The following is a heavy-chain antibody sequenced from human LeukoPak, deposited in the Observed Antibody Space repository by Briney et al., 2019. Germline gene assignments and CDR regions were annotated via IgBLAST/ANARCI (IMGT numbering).Heavy chain of an antibody. CDR3: AKDRYSGRSPNWFDP. J-gene: IGHJ5*02. D-gene: IGHD1-26*01. CDR1: GFTFSNHW. V-gene: IGHV3-23*01. CDR2: ISGSGGST. Sequence: GGSLRLSRAASGFTFSNHWMSWVRQAPGKGLEWVSAISGSGGSTYYADSVKGRFTISRDNSKNTLYLQMNSLRAEDTAVYYCAKDRYSGRSPNWFDPWGQGTLVTVSS.